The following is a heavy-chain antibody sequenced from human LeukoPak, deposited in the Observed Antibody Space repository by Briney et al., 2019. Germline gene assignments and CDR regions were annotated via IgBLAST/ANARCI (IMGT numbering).Heavy chain of an antibody. J-gene: IGHJ1*01. CDR1: GYTFTSYY. CDR3: ARDSAANYYDSSGYYLAYFQH. V-gene: IGHV1-46*01. CDR2: INPSGGSI. D-gene: IGHD3-22*01. Sequence: ASVKVSCKASGYTFTSYYMHWVRQAPGQGLEWMGIINPSGGSISYAQKFQGRVTMTRDMSTSTVYMELSSLRSEDAAVYYCARDSAANYYDSSGYYLAYFQHWGQGTLVTVSS.